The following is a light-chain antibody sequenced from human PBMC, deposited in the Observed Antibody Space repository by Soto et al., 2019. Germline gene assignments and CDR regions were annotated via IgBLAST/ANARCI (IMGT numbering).Light chain of an antibody. CDR3: QQANTFALT. J-gene: IGKJ4*01. CDR1: QGINKW. CDR2: SAS. Sequence: DIQMTQSPSSVSASVGDRVTITCRASQGINKWLAWYQQKPGTAPKLLIYSASSLQSGVPSRSSGSGSGTDFTLTISSLQPEDFATYYCQQANTFALTFGGGTKVEI. V-gene: IGKV1-12*01.